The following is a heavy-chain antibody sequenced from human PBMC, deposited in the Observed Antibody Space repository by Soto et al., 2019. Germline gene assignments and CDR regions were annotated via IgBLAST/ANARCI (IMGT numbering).Heavy chain of an antibody. J-gene: IGHJ6*02. CDR1: GFTFSDYW. CDR2: MNSDGSST. CDR3: ARVGSSGSDYYYGMVV. D-gene: IGHD3-10*01. Sequence: EVQLVESGGGLVQPGGSLRLSCAASGFTFSDYWMHWVRQVPGKGLVWVSRMNSDGSSTTYADSVKGRFTISRDNAKNTLYLEMNSLSAEDTAVYFCARVGSSGSDYYYGMVVWGQGTTVTVSS. V-gene: IGHV3-74*01.